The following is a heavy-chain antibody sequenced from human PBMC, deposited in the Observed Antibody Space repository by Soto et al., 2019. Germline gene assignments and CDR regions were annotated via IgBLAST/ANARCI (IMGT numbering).Heavy chain of an antibody. D-gene: IGHD6-13*01. CDR1: GFTFSSYS. J-gene: IGHJ4*02. CDR2: IWSASNI. Sequence: EVQLVESGGGLAQPGGSLRLSCAASGFTFSSYSVNWVRQAPGKGLEWVSNIWSASNINYADSVKGRFTVSRENAKNSMSRQMNGLRDEDTAVYYCVRDYSLGFDYWGQGIRVTVSS. V-gene: IGHV3-48*02. CDR3: VRDYSLGFDY.